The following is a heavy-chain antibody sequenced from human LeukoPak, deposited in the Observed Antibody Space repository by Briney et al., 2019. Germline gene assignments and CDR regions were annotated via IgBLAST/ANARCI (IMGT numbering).Heavy chain of an antibody. CDR1: GYTFTNYG. D-gene: IGHD3-22*01. CDR2: ISAYTGNT. V-gene: IGHV1-18*01. Sequence: ASVNVSCMASGYTFTNYGMSWVRPAPGQGLEWLGWISAYTGNTNYAQTFQGRVTMTTDTSTSTAFMELRSLRSDDTAVYYCARSGVGYFYDNTGYYPLDYWGQGTLVTVSS. J-gene: IGHJ4*02. CDR3: ARSGVGYFYDNTGYYPLDY.